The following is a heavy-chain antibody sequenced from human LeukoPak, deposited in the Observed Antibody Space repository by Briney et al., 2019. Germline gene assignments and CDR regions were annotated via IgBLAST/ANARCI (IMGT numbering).Heavy chain of an antibody. CDR2: INPSSGST. J-gene: IGHJ6*03. CDR1: GYIITSYY. CDR3: ARDANWNYRGPIKIYYMDV. Sequence: ASVKVSCKASGYIITSYYMHWVRQAPGQGLEWMGIINPSSGSTIYAHKFQGRVTMTRDMSTSTVYMELSSLRSEDMAVYYCARDANWNYRGPIKIYYMDVWGKGTTVTVSS. V-gene: IGHV1-46*01. D-gene: IGHD1-7*01.